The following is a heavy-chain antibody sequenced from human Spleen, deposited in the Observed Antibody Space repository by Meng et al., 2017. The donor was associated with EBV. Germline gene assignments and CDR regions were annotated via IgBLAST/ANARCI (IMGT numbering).Heavy chain of an antibody. CDR1: GGSFSGYY. J-gene: IGHJ5*02. Sequence: QGQLTQGGAGVLKPSETRSLTCAVYGGSFSGYYWNWIRQPPGKGLEWIGEINHSGSTDYNPSLKSRVTISVDTSKNQFSLKLSSVTAADTAVYYCARGGKQQLVRRNWFDPWGQGTLVTVSS. D-gene: IGHD1-1*01. V-gene: IGHV4-34*01. CDR3: ARGGKQQLVRRNWFDP. CDR2: INHSGST.